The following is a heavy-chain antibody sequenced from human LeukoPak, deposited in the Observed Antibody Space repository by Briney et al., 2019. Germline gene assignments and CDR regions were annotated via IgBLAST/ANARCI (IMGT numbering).Heavy chain of an antibody. Sequence: GGSLRLSCAASGYTFSNYWMHWVRQAPGKGLVWVSRIKNDGTITTYADSVKGRFTISRDNAKNTLYLQMNSLRAEDTAVYYCARDPFYGDADLDSWGQGTLVTVSS. CDR1: GYTFSNYW. V-gene: IGHV3-74*01. CDR3: ARDPFYGDADLDS. J-gene: IGHJ4*02. D-gene: IGHD2/OR15-2a*01. CDR2: IKNDGTIT.